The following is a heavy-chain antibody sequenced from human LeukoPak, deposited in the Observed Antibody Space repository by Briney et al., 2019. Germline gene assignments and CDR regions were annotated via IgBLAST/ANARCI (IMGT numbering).Heavy chain of an antibody. CDR1: GYTFGIYG. CDR3: TRDYCTRGGDCYKEDLFDP. V-gene: IGHV1-18*01. CDR2: ISPYDGDT. J-gene: IGHJ5*02. Sequence: ASVKVSCKASGYTFGIYGISWVRQAPGQGLEWMAWISPYDGDTNYAQKFEGRVTMTTETSTNTAYMELRSLRSDDTAIYYCTRDYCTRGGDCYKEDLFDPWGQGTLVTVSA. D-gene: IGHD2-21*02.